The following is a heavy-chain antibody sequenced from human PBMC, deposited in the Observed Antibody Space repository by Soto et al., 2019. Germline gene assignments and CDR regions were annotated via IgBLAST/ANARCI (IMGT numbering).Heavy chain of an antibody. V-gene: IGHV4-4*02. CDR3: ARESYSDSSGYYALDY. CDR2: IHHSGST. D-gene: IGHD3-22*01. Sequence: QVQLQESGPGLVKPSGTLSLTCAVSGDSISSTYWWSWVRQSPGKGLEWIGEIHHSGSTNYNPSVKSRVTISVDKSKNQFSLMLSSVTAADTAVYYCARESYSDSSGYYALDYWGQGTLLTVSS. J-gene: IGHJ4*02. CDR1: GDSISSTYW.